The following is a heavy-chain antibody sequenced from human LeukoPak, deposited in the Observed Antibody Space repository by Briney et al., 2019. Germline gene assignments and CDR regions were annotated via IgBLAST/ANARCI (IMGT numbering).Heavy chain of an antibody. Sequence: GASLQISCKASGYSFTSYWIGWVRRMPGEGLEGMGSIDPSDSDTRYTPSFQGQVTISVDKSLTTADLQWNSLKASDTAMYYCARQTAMGRSGDYWGQGTLVTVSS. CDR2: IDPSDSDT. CDR3: ARQTAMGRSGDY. CDR1: GYSFTSYW. J-gene: IGHJ4*02. D-gene: IGHD5-18*01. V-gene: IGHV5-51*01.